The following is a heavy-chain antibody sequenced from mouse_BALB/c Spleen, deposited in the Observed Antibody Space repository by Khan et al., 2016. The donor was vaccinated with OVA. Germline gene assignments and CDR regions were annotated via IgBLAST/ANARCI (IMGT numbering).Heavy chain of an antibody. CDR2: ISSSGDYI. CDR3: ARHNYGPFAY. D-gene: IGHD1-1*01. V-gene: IGHV5-9-3*01. CDR1: GFTFSTYA. Sequence: EVELVESGGDLVRPGGSLKLSCSASGFTFSTYAMSWVRQTPEKRLAWVATISSSGDYIYYPDSVKGRFTISRDTAKNTLYLQMSSLRSEDTAMYYCARHNYGPFAYWGQGTLVTVSA. J-gene: IGHJ3*01.